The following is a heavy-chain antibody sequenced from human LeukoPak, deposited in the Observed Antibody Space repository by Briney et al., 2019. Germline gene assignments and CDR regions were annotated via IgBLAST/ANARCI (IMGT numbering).Heavy chain of an antibody. Sequence: GGSLRLSCAASGFTFSSYAMSWVRQALGKGLEWVSAISGSGGSTYYADSVKGRFTISRDNSKNTLYLQMNSLRAEDTAVYYCATLMVRGVIITSDYWGQGTLVTVSS. D-gene: IGHD3-10*01. CDR1: GFTFSSYA. J-gene: IGHJ4*02. CDR3: ATLMVRGVIITSDY. V-gene: IGHV3-23*01. CDR2: ISGSGGST.